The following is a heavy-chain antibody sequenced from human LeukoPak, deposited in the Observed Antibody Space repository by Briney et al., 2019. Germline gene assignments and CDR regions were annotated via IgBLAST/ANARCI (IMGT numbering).Heavy chain of an antibody. D-gene: IGHD3-22*01. CDR3: VRSYFDSSGYFYYFDY. V-gene: IGHV3-53*01. Sequence: GGSLRLSCAASGFTFSSYAMNWVRQAPGKGLEWVSVIYIGGTTYYADSVKGRFTISRDNSKNTLYLQMNSLRAEDTAVYYCVRSYFDSSGYFYYFDYWGQGTLVTVSS. CDR1: GFTFSSYA. CDR2: IYIGGTT. J-gene: IGHJ4*02.